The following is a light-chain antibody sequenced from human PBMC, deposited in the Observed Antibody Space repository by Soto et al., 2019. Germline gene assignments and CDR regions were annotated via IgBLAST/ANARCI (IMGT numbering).Light chain of an antibody. Sequence: ETVLTQSPGTLSLSPGERATLSCRASQSISSTHLAWYQQKSGQAPRLLIYGASSRATGIPDRFSGSGSGTDFTLTITRLEPEDFAVYYCHQYATSDMDTFGQGTRLESK. CDR3: HQYATSDMDT. V-gene: IGKV3-20*01. CDR2: GAS. J-gene: IGKJ5*01. CDR1: QSISSTH.